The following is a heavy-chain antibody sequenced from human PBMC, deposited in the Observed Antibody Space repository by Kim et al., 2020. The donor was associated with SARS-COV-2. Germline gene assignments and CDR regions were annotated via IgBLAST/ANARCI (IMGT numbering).Heavy chain of an antibody. D-gene: IGHD3-22*01. J-gene: IGHJ4*02. Sequence: GGSLRLSCAASGFTFSSYAMSWVRQAPGKGLEWVSAISGSGGSTYYADSVKGGFTISRDNSKNTLYLQMNSLRAEDTAVYYCAKDLGPVSGPYYYDSSGPHDNDYWGQGTLVTVSS. CDR3: AKDLGPVSGPYYYDSSGPHDNDY. CDR1: GFTFSSYA. CDR2: ISGSGGST. V-gene: IGHV3-23*01.